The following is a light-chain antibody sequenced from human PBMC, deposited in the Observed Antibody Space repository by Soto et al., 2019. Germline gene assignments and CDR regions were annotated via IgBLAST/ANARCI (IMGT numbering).Light chain of an antibody. Sequence: QSVLTQPASVSGSPGQSITISCTGTSSDDGSYNLVSWYQQYPGKAPKLMIFEDDERPSGVSNRFSGSKSGNTASLTISGLQADDEADYYCYSYAGRSTSVFGGGTKLTVL. V-gene: IGLV2-23*01. J-gene: IGLJ2*01. CDR2: EDD. CDR1: SSDDGSYNL. CDR3: YSYAGRSTSV.